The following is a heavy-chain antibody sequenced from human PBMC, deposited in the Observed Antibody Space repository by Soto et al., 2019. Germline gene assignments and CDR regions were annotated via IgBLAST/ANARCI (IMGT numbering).Heavy chain of an antibody. CDR2: ISSSSSTI. V-gene: IGHV3-48*02. CDR1: GFTFSSYS. CDR3: ASFSTVVTFGRDY. D-gene: IGHD2-21*02. J-gene: IGHJ4*02. Sequence: EVQLVESGGGLVQPGGSLRLSCAASGFTFSSYSMNWVRQAPGKGLEWVSYISSSSSTIYYADSVKGRFTISRDNAKNALYLQMNSLRDEDTAVYYCASFSTVVTFGRDYWGQGTLVTVSS.